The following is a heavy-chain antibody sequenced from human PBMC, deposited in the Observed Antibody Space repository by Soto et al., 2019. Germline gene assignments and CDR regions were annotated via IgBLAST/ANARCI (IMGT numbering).Heavy chain of an antibody. D-gene: IGHD2-2*01. CDR2: IKQDGSEK. CDR1: GFTFSGYW. CDR3: AKKNRDCSITNCFEFDY. Sequence: PGGSLRLSCAASGFTFSGYWMSWVRQAPGKGLEWVANIKQDGSEKYYVDSVKGRFTISRDNAKNSLYLLMNSLRAEDTAVYYCAKKNRDCSITNCFEFDYWGKGTLVTVSS. J-gene: IGHJ4*02. V-gene: IGHV3-7*01.